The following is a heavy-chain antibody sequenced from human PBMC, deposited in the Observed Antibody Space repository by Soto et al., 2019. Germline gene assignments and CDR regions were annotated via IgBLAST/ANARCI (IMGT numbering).Heavy chain of an antibody. CDR2: ISGSGGST. CDR1: GFTFSSYA. Sequence: GGSLRLSCAASGFTFSSYAMSWVRQAPGKGLEWVSAISGSGGSTYYADSVKGRFTISRDNSKNTLYRQMNSLRAEDTAVYYCAKDRTDGKYYFDYWGQGTLVTVSS. D-gene: IGHD4-17*01. V-gene: IGHV3-23*01. J-gene: IGHJ4*02. CDR3: AKDRTDGKYYFDY.